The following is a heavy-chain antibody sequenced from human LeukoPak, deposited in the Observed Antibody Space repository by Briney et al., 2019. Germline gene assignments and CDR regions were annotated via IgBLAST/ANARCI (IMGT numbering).Heavy chain of an antibody. J-gene: IGHJ4*02. CDR2: ISQSGGT. Sequence: SETLSVTCAVSGYSISSGYYWVWIRQPPRKGLALIGSISQSGGTYYNPSLKSRVTISVDTSKNQVSLKLSSVTATDTAVYYCARHRYPGSSDYFDCWGQGTLVTASS. CDR1: GYSISSGYY. CDR3: ARHRYPGSSDYFDC. D-gene: IGHD6-6*01. V-gene: IGHV4-38-2*01.